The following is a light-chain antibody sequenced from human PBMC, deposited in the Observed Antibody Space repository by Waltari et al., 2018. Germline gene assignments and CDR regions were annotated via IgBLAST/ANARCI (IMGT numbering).Light chain of an antibody. CDR2: GAS. CDR1: QSVSTN. J-gene: IGKJ2*01. CDR3: QQYNNWPPYI. V-gene: IGKV3D-15*01. Sequence: ETVMTQSPTTLSLSPGDRATLSCRASQSVSTNLAWYQQKPGQAPRLLIYGASSRATGVPARFSGRGAGTEFTLTISSLQSEDFAVYYCQQYNNWPPYIFGQGSQLEI.